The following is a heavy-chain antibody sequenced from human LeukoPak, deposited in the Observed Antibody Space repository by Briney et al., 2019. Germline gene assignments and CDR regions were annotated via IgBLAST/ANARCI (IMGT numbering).Heavy chain of an antibody. CDR2: INSDGSST. CDR1: GFTFSSYW. J-gene: IGHJ4*02. D-gene: IGHD2-2*02. Sequence: GGSLRLSCAASGFTFSSYWMHWVRQAPGKGLVWVSRINSDGSSTSYADSVKGRFTISRDSAKNTLYLQMNSLRAEDTAVYYCARSAVVPAAIWSDYWGQGTLVAVSS. V-gene: IGHV3-74*01. CDR3: ARSAVVPAAIWSDY.